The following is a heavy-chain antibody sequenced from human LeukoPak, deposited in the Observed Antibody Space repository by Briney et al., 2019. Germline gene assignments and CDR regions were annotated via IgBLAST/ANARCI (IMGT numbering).Heavy chain of an antibody. CDR1: GGSISSGGYS. Sequence: SETLSLTCAVSGGSISSGGYSWSWIRQPPGKGLEWIGYIYHSGSTYYNPSLKSRVTISVDRSKNQFSLKLSSVTAADTAVYYCARDGGYCSSTSCYAFGIWGQGTMVTVSS. D-gene: IGHD2-2*01. CDR3: ARDGGYCSSTSCYAFGI. V-gene: IGHV4-30-2*01. CDR2: IYHSGST. J-gene: IGHJ3*02.